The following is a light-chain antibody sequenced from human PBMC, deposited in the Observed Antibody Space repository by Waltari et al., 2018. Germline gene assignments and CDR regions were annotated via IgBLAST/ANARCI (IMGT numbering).Light chain of an antibody. CDR3: QQYDDWLPIT. CDR1: RSVNFN. Sequence: EIGMTQSPVTLSLSPGERVTLSCRTSRSVNFNLAWYQQKPGQAPRLLIYGASTRATAVPARFSGSGSGTEFTLTISSLQSEDFAVYYCQQYDDWLPITFGQGTRLDIK. CDR2: GAS. V-gene: IGKV3-15*01. J-gene: IGKJ5*01.